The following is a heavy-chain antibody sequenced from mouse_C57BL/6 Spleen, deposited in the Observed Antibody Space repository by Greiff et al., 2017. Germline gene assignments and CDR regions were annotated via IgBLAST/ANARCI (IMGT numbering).Heavy chain of an antibody. CDR3: KREAHYYGSPPLDY. Sequence: VQLKQSGTVLARPGASVKMSCKTSGYTFTSYWMHWVKQRPGQGLEWIGAIYPGNSDTSYNQKFKGKAKLTAVTSASTAYMELSSLTNEDSAVYYCKREAHYYGSPPLDYWGQGTTLTVSS. V-gene: IGHV1-5*01. D-gene: IGHD1-1*01. J-gene: IGHJ2*01. CDR1: GYTFTSYW. CDR2: IYPGNSDT.